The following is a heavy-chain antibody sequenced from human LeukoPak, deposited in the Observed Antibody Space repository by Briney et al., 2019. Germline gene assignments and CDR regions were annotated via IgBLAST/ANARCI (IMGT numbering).Heavy chain of an antibody. CDR3: AKGQQWPSFEDF. Sequence: GGSLRLSCAASGFTFNTYAMHWARQAPGKGLEWVALISYDGKTTFYADSVKGRFTVSRDNSKNTLYLQMNSLRTEDTALYFCAKGQQWPSFEDFWGQGTLVTVSS. J-gene: IGHJ4*02. D-gene: IGHD6-19*01. V-gene: IGHV3-30*18. CDR2: ISYDGKTT. CDR1: GFTFNTYA.